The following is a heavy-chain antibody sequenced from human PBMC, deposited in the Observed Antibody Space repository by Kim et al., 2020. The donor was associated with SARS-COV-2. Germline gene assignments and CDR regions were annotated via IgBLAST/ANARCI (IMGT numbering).Heavy chain of an antibody. CDR1: GFTFTSSA. V-gene: IGHV1-58*01. D-gene: IGHD6-13*01. J-gene: IGHJ6*02. Sequence: SVKVSCKASGFTFTSSAVQWVRQARGQRLEWIGWIVVGSGNTNYAQKFQERVTITRDMSTSTAYMELSSLRSEDTAVYYCAADFGYGSSWYRYYHYGMDVWGQGTTVTVSS. CDR3: AADFGYGSSWYRYYHYGMDV. CDR2: IVVGSGNT.